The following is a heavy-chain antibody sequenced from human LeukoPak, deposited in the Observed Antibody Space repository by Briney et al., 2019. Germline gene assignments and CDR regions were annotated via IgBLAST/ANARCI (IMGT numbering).Heavy chain of an antibody. CDR1: GFTFDDYA. J-gene: IGHJ4*02. D-gene: IGHD3-22*01. Sequence: GGSPRLSCAASGFTFDDYAMHWVRQAPGKGLARVSGISWNSGSIGYADSVKGRFTISRDNAKNSLSLQMNSLRAEDTALYYCAKALNYYDSTGYINYFDYWGQGTLVTVSS. CDR2: ISWNSGSI. CDR3: AKALNYYDSTGYINYFDY. V-gene: IGHV3-9*01.